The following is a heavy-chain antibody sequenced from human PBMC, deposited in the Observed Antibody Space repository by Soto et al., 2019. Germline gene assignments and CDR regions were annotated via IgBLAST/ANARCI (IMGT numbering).Heavy chain of an antibody. Sequence: LSLTCAASGFTFSSYGMHWVRQAPGKGLEWVAVISYDGSNKYYADSVKGRFTISRDNSKNTLYLQMNSLRAEDTAVYYCAKDLSYGDYGGVADYWGQGTLVTVSS. D-gene: IGHD4-17*01. CDR2: ISYDGSNK. J-gene: IGHJ4*02. V-gene: IGHV3-30*18. CDR1: GFTFSSYG. CDR3: AKDLSYGDYGGVADY.